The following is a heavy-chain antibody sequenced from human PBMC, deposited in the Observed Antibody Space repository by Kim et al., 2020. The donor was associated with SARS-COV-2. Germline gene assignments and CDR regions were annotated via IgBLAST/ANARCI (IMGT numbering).Heavy chain of an antibody. V-gene: IGHV4-39*01. CDR3: ARAEYYYDSTGYYYRYYFDY. CDR1: GGSISSSSYY. Sequence: ETLSLTCTASGGSISSSSYYWGWIRQPPGKGLEWIGSIYYSGSTYYNPSLKSRVTISVDTSKNQFSLKLSSVTAADTAVYYCARAEYYYDSTGYYYRYYFDYWGQGTLVTVSS. CDR2: IYYSGST. J-gene: IGHJ4*02. D-gene: IGHD3-22*01.